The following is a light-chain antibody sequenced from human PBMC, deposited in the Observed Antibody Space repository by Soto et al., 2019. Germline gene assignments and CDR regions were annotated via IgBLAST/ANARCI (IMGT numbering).Light chain of an antibody. Sequence: EIVLTQSPGTLSLSLGERATLSCRASQSVSSNYLAWYQQKPGQAPRLLIYATSNRATGIPDRFRGSGSGTDFTLTISRLEPEDFAVYYCQQYGSSPRYSFGQGTKLEIK. CDR1: QSVSSNY. V-gene: IGKV3-20*01. CDR3: QQYGSSPRYS. J-gene: IGKJ2*03. CDR2: ATS.